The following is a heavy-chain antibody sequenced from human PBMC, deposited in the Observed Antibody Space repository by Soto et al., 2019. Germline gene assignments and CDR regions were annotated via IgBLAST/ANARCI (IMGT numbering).Heavy chain of an antibody. CDR1: GYTFTSYG. CDR3: ARITTGTTDLRY. D-gene: IGHD1-1*01. J-gene: IGHJ4*02. V-gene: IGHV1-18*01. Sequence: ASVKPCKASGYTFTSYGISWVRQAPGQGLEWMGWISAYNGNTNYAQKLQGRVTMTTDTSTSTAYMELRSLRSDDTAVYYCARITTGTTDLRYWGQGTLVTVSS. CDR2: ISAYNGNT.